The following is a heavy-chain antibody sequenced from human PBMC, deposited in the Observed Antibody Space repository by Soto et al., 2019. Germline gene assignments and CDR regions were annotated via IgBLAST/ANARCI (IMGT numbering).Heavy chain of an antibody. V-gene: IGHV4-59*01. CDR2: IYYSGST. CDR3: ARDRKGSNGLTDY. J-gene: IGHJ4*02. CDR1: GGSINGYY. Sequence: PSETLSLTCTVSGGSINGYYWTWIRQPPGKGLEWIGFIYYSGSTNYNPSLQSRVTISLDTYKNQFSLNLSSVTAADTAMYYCARDRKGSNGLTDYWGQGALVTVT. D-gene: IGHD3-9*01.